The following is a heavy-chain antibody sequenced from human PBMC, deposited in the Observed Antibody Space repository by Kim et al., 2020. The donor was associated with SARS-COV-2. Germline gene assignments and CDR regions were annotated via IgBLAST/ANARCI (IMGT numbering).Heavy chain of an antibody. V-gene: IGHV4-59*13. CDR2: IYYSGST. CDR1: GGSINNYY. J-gene: IGHJ6*02. Sequence: SETLSLTCTVSGGSINNYYWNWIRQPPGKGLEWIGYIYYSGSTNYNPSLKSRVTISVDTSKNEFSLKLNSVTAADTAVDYCARAGDMDVWGQGTTVTVSS. CDR3: ARAGDMDV. D-gene: IGHD7-27*01.